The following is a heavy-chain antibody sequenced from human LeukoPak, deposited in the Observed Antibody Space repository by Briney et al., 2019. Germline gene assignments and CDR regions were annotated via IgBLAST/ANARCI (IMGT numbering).Heavy chain of an antibody. CDR2: IYYSGST. D-gene: IGHD3-3*01. CDR3: ARAGLSIFGMITPNWFDP. CDR1: GGSISSYY. J-gene: IGHJ5*02. Sequence: SETLSLTCTVSGGSISSYYWSWIRQPPGKGLEWIGYIYYSGSTNYNPSLKSRVTISVDTSKNQFSLKLSSVTAADTAVYYCARAGLSIFGMITPNWFDPWGQGTLVSVSS. V-gene: IGHV4-59*08.